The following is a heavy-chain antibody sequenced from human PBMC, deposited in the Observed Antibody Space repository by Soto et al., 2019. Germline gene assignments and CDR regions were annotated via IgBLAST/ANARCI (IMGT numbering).Heavy chain of an antibody. Sequence: PGGSLRLSCAASGFTFSDYYMSWIRQAPGKGLEWVSYISSGSSYTNYADSVKGRFTISRDNAKNSLYLQMNSLRAEDTAVYYCARVPKHSYGYYFDYWGQGTLVTVSS. CDR2: ISSGSSYT. CDR1: GFTFSDYY. J-gene: IGHJ4*02. V-gene: IGHV3-11*06. D-gene: IGHD5-18*01. CDR3: ARVPKHSYGYYFDY.